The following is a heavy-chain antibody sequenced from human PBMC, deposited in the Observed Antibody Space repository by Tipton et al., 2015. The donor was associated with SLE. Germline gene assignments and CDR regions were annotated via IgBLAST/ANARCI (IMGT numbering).Heavy chain of an antibody. CDR1: GGTFSSHG. CDR3: ARDTVTSPLHY. D-gene: IGHD4-17*01. CDR2: IIPILGTA. V-gene: IGHV1-69*05. Sequence: QLVQSGAEVKKPGSSVKVSCKTSGGTFSSHGINWVRQAPGRGLEWMGVIIPILGTANYARKFQGRLTITTDESTGTAHMDLSSLRSEDTAVYYCARDTVTSPLHYWGQGTLVTVSS. J-gene: IGHJ4*02.